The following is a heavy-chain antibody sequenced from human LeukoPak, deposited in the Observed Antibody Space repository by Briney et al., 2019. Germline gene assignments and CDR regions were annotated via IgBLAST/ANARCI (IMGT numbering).Heavy chain of an antibody. CDR3: ARTTESHDRSGYWVYYFDY. D-gene: IGHD3-22*01. J-gene: IGHJ4*02. V-gene: IGHV4-59*01. CDR2: IYYSGST. Sequence: SETLSFTCTVSGGPISSYYWSWIRQPPGKGLEWIGYIYYSGSTNYNPSLKSRVTISVDTSKNQFSLKLSSVTAADTAVYYCARTTESHDRSGYWVYYFDYWGQGTLVTVSS. CDR1: GGPISSYY.